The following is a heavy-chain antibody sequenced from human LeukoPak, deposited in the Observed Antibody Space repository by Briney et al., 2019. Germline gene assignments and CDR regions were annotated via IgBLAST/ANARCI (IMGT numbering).Heavy chain of an antibody. J-gene: IGHJ4*02. CDR3: ARDLDIVATILDY. Sequence: GASVTVSCKASGYTFTGYYMHWVRQAPGQGLGWVGWINPNSGGTNYAQKFQGRVTMTRDTSISTAYIELSRLRSDDTAVYYCARDLDIVATILDYWGQETLVSLST. D-gene: IGHD5-12*01. CDR1: GYTFTGYY. V-gene: IGHV1-2*02. CDR2: INPNSGGT.